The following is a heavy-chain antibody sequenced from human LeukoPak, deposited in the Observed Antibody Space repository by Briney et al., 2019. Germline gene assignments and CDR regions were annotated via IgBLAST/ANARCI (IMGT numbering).Heavy chain of an antibody. J-gene: IGHJ3*02. D-gene: IGHD3-22*01. Sequence: SETLSLTCTVSGGSISSYYWSWIRQPPGKGLEWIGYIYYSGSTNYNPSLKSRVTISLDTSKNQFSLKLSSVTAADTAVYYCARVLYYYDSSGYYHDAFDIWGQGTMVTVSS. CDR1: GGSISSYY. CDR3: ARVLYYYDSSGYYHDAFDI. CDR2: IYYSGST. V-gene: IGHV4-59*01.